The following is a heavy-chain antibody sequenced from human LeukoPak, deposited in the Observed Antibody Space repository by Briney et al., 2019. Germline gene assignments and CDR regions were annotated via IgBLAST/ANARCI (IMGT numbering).Heavy chain of an antibody. CDR3: ARVYCGGDCYSTPPATFDY. CDR2: IYSGGST. J-gene: IGHJ3*01. V-gene: IGHV3-53*01. CDR1: GFTVSSNY. Sequence: GGSLRLSCAASGFTVSSNYMSWVRQAPGKGLEWVSVIYSGGSTYYADSVKGRFTISRDNSKNTLYLQMNSLRAEDTAVYYCARVYCGGDCYSTPPATFDYWGQGTMVTVSS. D-gene: IGHD2-21*02.